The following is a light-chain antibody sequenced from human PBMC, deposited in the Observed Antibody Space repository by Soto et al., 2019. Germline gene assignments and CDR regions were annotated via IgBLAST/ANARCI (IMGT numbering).Light chain of an antibody. CDR1: TSNIGSNN. Sequence: QSVLTQPPSASGTPGVRVTISCSGSTSNIGSNNVNWYQQLPGTAPKLLIYSNNQRPSGVPDRFSASKSGTSASLAVSGLQSEDEADYHCAAWDDSLSGVIFGGGTKLTVL. CDR2: SNN. CDR3: AAWDDSLSGVI. V-gene: IGLV1-44*01. J-gene: IGLJ2*01.